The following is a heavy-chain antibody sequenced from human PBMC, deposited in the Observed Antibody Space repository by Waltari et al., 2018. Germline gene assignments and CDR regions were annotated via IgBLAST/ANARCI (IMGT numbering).Heavy chain of an antibody. D-gene: IGHD2-2*01. Sequence: QVQLVQSGAEVKKPGASVKVSCKASGYTFTEYYIHWVRQAPGQGLEWMRWISPNSGDKKFEKRFQGRVTMTRDRASSTAYMELSRLTADDTAVYYCARGSRYCTSTTCPSSAFDVWGQGTTVTVSS. V-gene: IGHV1-2*02. CDR1: GYTFTEYY. J-gene: IGHJ6*02. CDR3: ARGSRYCTSTTCPSSAFDV. CDR2: ISPNSGDK.